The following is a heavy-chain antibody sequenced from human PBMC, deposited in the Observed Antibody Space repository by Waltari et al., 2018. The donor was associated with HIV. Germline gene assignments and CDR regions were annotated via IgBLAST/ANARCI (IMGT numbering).Heavy chain of an antibody. V-gene: IGHV3-74*01. Sequence: EVQLVESGGGLVQPGGSLRLSCAASGFTFSSYWMHWVRQAPGKGLVGGSRIKFDGSITSHADSVKGRFTISRDNARNTLYLQMNSLGAEDTAMYYCAKGGTSGYTFGFGRWGQGTLVTGSS. CDR2: IKFDGSIT. CDR1: GFTFSSYW. CDR3: AKGGTSGYTFGFGR. D-gene: IGHD5-18*01. J-gene: IGHJ1*01.